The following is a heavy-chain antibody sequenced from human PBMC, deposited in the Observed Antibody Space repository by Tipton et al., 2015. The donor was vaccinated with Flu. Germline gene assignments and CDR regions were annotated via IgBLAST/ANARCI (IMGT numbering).Heavy chain of an antibody. V-gene: IGHV4-34*01. J-gene: IGHJ3*02. CDR3: ARGLGVVVAVAFDI. Sequence: TLSLTCAVYGGSFSGYYWSWIRQPPGKGLEWIGEINHSGSTNYNPSLKSRVTISVDTSKNQFSLKLSSVTAAVTAVYYCARGLGVVVAVAFDIWGQGTMVTVSS. CDR1: GGSFSGYY. D-gene: IGHD2-15*01. CDR2: INHSGST.